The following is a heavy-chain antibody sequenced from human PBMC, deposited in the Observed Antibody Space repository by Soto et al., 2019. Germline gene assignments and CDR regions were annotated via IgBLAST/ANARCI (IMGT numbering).Heavy chain of an antibody. Sequence: GEALKISWKGSGYSFTNYWIAWVRQMPGKGLEYMVIIYRSDSDTRYSPSFQGQVTISADKSISTAYLQWSSLNSSDTAIYYCARHGFYGDYSSNYFDXWGQGTLFTVSX. CDR2: IYRSDSDT. J-gene: IGHJ5*02. D-gene: IGHD4-17*01. CDR1: GYSFTNYW. V-gene: IGHV5-51*01. CDR3: ARHGFYGDYSSNYFDX.